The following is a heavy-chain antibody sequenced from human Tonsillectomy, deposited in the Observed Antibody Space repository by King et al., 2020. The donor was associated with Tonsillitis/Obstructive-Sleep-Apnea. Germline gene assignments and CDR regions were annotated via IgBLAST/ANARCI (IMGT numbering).Heavy chain of an antibody. CDR1: GGSISSYY. CDR2: IFYSGNT. V-gene: IGHV4-59*01. CDR3: AREALDAFDI. Sequence: QLQESGPGLVKPSETLSLTCTVSGGSISSYYWSWIRQPPGKGLQWIGYIFYSGNTKYNPSLKSRVTISVDTSKNQFSLNLSSVTAADTAVYYCAREALDAFDIWGQGKMVTVSS. J-gene: IGHJ3*02.